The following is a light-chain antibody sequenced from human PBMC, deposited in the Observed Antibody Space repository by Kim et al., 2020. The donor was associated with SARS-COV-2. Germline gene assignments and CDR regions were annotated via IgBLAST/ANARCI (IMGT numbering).Light chain of an antibody. Sequence: SYELTQPPSVSVAPGRTASITCGGTNIGGKSVNWYQQHPGQAPVLVIYYDYSRPSGIPERFSASNSGNTATLTIGRVEAGDEADYYCQVCDTGTYHVVFG. CDR2: YDY. CDR1: NIGGKS. CDR3: QVCDTGTYHVV. J-gene: IGLJ2*01. V-gene: IGLV3-21*04.